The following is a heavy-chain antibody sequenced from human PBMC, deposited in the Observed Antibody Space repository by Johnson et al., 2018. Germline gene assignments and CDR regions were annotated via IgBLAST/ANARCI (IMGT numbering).Heavy chain of an antibody. J-gene: IGHJ6*03. CDR2: ISWNSGSI. Sequence: VQLVESGGGLVQPGRSLRLSCAASGFTFDDYAMHWVRQAPGKGLEWVSGISWNSGSIGYADSVKGRFTISRDNAKNSLYLQMNSLRAEDTALDYCAVGAGYMDVWGKGATVTVSS. CDR3: AVGAGYMDV. V-gene: IGHV3-9*01. CDR1: GFTFDDYA. D-gene: IGHD3-16*01.